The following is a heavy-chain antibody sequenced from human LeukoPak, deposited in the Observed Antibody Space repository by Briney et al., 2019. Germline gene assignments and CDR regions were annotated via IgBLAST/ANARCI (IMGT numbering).Heavy chain of an antibody. Sequence: GGSLRLSCAASGFTFSGYAMSWVRQAPGKGLEWVSAISGSGGSTYYADSVKGRFTISRDNSKNTLYLQMNSLRAEDTAVYYCAKDRIGSSRYFDYWGQGTLVTVSS. CDR3: AKDRIGSSRYFDY. CDR1: GFTFSGYA. D-gene: IGHD6-6*01. V-gene: IGHV3-23*01. J-gene: IGHJ4*02. CDR2: ISGSGGST.